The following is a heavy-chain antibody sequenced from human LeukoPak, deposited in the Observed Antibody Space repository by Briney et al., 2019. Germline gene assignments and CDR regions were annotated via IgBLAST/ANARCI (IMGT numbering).Heavy chain of an antibody. V-gene: IGHV4-30-4*01. D-gene: IGHD5-12*01. CDR3: ARELVASDAFDI. J-gene: IGHJ3*02. Sequence: SSETLSLTCTVSGGSISSYYWSWIRQPPGKGLEWIGYIYYSGSTYYNPSLKSRVTISVDTSKNQFSLKLSSVTAADTAVYYCARELVASDAFDIWGQGTMVTVSS. CDR2: IYYSGST. CDR1: GGSISSYY.